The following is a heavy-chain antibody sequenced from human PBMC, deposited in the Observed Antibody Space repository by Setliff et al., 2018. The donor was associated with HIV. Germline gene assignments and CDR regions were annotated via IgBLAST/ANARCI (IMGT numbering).Heavy chain of an antibody. D-gene: IGHD6-6*01. CDR3: ARDTGQLVYYFDS. Sequence: GGSLRLSCEASGFSCSSYTMNWVRQAPGKGLEWVAVILYDGSNKYYADSVKGRFTISRDNPKKRVYLQMSSLRAEDTAVYFCARDTGQLVYYFDSWGQGTLVTVSS. V-gene: IGHV3-30*04. CDR2: ILYDGSNK. J-gene: IGHJ4*02. CDR1: GFSCSSYT.